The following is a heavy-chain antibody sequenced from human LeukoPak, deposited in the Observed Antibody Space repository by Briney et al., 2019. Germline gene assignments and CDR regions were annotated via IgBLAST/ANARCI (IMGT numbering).Heavy chain of an antibody. CDR1: GDSISSRSYY. D-gene: IGHD2-2*01. Sequence: SETLSLTCSVSGDSISSRSYYWGWIRQPPGKGLEWIGTIYYSGSTYYNPSLESRVTMSVDTSKNQFSLKLSSVTATDTAVYYCARHSNSGCTSTRCHIDYWGQGTLVTVSS. V-gene: IGHV4-39*01. CDR3: ARHSNSGCTSTRCHIDY. CDR2: IYYSGST. J-gene: IGHJ4*02.